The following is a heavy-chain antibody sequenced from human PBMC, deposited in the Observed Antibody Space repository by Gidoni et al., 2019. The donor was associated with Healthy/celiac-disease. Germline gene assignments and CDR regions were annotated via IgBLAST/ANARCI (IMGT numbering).Heavy chain of an antibody. D-gene: IGHD5-12*01. V-gene: IGHV3-23*01. Sequence: EVQLLESGGGLVQPGGSLRLSCAASGFTFSSYAMSWVRQAPGKWLEWVSAISGSGGSTYYADSVKGRFTISRDNSKNTLYLQMNSLRAEDTAVYYCAKGGFGGYQLIDYWGQGTLVTVSS. J-gene: IGHJ4*02. CDR1: GFTFSSYA. CDR3: AKGGFGGYQLIDY. CDR2: ISGSGGST.